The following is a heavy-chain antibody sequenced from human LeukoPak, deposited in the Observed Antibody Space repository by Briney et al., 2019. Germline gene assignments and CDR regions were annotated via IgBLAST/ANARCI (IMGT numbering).Heavy chain of an antibody. CDR3: ARAGAWRSHLHSIDS. J-gene: IGHJ5*01. D-gene: IGHD3-16*01. Sequence: SETLPLTCTVSGGSISSYYWNWIRQPPGEGLEWIGYFHYSGSTNYNPSLKSRVTISVDTSKNQFSLKLSSVTAADTAVYHCARAGAWRSHLHSIDSWGQGTLVTVSS. CDR1: GGSISSYY. CDR2: FHYSGST. V-gene: IGHV4-59*01.